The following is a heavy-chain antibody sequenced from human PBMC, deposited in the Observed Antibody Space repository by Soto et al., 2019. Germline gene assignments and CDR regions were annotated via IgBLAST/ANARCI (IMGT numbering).Heavy chain of an antibody. CDR1: GFTFSSYA. CDR2: ISYDGSNK. J-gene: IGHJ4*02. Sequence: PGGSLRLSCGASGFTFSSYAMRWVRQAPGKGLEWVAVISYDGSNKYYADSVKGRFTISRDNSKNTLYLQMNSLRAEDTAVYYCARDTAMDDLFDYWGQGTLVTVSS. D-gene: IGHD5-18*01. CDR3: ARDTAMDDLFDY. V-gene: IGHV3-30-3*01.